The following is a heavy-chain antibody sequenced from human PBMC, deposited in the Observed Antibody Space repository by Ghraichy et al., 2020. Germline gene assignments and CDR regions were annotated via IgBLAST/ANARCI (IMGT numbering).Heavy chain of an antibody. V-gene: IGHV4-34*01. CDR1: GGSFSGDY. CDR3: ARDNTAGDRGNRGNNYYYGMDV. Sequence: ETLSLTCAVYGGSFSGDYWSWIRQPPGKGLEWIGEINHSGSTNYNPSLKSRVTISADTSKNQLSLKLSSVNAADTAVYYCARDNTAGDRGNRGNNYYYGMDVWGQGTTVTVSS. J-gene: IGHJ6*02. CDR2: INHSGST. D-gene: IGHD5-18*01.